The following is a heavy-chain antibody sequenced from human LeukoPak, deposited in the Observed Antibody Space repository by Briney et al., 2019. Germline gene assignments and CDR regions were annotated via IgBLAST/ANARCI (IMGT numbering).Heavy chain of an antibody. V-gene: IGHV3-30*02. CDR2: LRYDGSNK. Sequence: GGSLRLSCAASGFTFSSYGMHWVRQAPGKGLEWWAFLRYDGSNKYYADSVKGRFTISRDNSKNTLYLQMNSLRAEDTAVYYCAKDPRLPMGYFHRLEVRWRQGTMASVSS. J-gene: IGHJ4*02. D-gene: IGHD3-10*01. CDR1: GFTFSSYG. CDR3: AKDPRLPMGYFHRLEVR.